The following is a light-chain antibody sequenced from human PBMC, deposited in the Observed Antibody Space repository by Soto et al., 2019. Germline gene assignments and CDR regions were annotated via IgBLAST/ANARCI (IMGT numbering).Light chain of an antibody. V-gene: IGLV2-8*01. Sequence: QSALTQPPSASGSPGQSVTISCTGNSNDVGHSSFISWYQQHPGKGPKLIIYEVSKRPSGVPDRFSGSKSGNTASLSVSGLEDEDEAGYFCNAQADNGKHVFGTGTKVTVL. CDR2: EVS. CDR1: SNDVGHSSF. J-gene: IGLJ1*01. CDR3: NAQADNGKHV.